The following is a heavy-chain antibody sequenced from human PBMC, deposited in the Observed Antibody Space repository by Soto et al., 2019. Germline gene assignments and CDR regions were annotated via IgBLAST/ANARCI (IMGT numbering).Heavy chain of an antibody. CDR1: GYTFTRYN. Sequence: QVQFVQSGAEVKKPGASVKVSCKASGYTFTRYNVHWVRQAPGQRLEWMGWINPGSGRTRYSQNFQGRVTFTRDTSADTAYMELSVLLSEDTAVYYCARPQDYDDRLDSWGQGTLVTVSS. V-gene: IGHV1-3*01. D-gene: IGHD3-22*01. CDR3: ARPQDYDDRLDS. CDR2: INPGSGRT. J-gene: IGHJ4*02.